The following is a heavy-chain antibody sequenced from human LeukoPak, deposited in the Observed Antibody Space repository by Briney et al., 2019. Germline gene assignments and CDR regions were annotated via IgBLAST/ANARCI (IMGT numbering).Heavy chain of an antibody. J-gene: IGHJ4*02. CDR2: ISGRGTT. D-gene: IGHD3-16*01. CDR3: ARDGRGGLSGYFDY. CDR1: GFTFSDYY. Sequence: KPGGSLRLSCTASGFTFSDYYINWIRQAPGKGLGWVSYISGRGTTYYADSVKGRFITSRDNAKNSLYLQMNSLRAEDTAVYYCARDGRGGLSGYFDYWGQGTLVTVSS. V-gene: IGHV3-11*01.